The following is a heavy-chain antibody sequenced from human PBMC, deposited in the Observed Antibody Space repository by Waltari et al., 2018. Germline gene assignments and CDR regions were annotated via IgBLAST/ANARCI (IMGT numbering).Heavy chain of an antibody. CDR1: GGSISSYY. CDR3: ARDYGDYLGGAFDI. D-gene: IGHD4-17*01. J-gene: IGHJ3*02. V-gene: IGHV4-4*07. Sequence: QVQLQESGPGLVKPSETLSLTCTVSGGSISSYYWSWIRQPAGKGLEWIGRIYTSGSTSDNPSLKSRVTMSVDTSKNQFSLKLSSVTAADTAVYYCARDYGDYLGGAFDIWGQGTMVTVSS. CDR2: IYTSGST.